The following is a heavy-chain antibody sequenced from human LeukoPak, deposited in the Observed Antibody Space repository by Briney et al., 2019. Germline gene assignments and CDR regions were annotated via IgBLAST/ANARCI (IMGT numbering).Heavy chain of an antibody. D-gene: IGHD6-13*01. CDR1: GYTFTGYD. Sequence: GASVKVSCKASGYTFTGYDINWVRQATGQGLEWMGWMNPNSGNTGYAQKFQGRVTMTRNTSISTAYMELSSLRSEDTAVYYCARASYSSSPVDYWGQGTLVTVSS. CDR3: ARASYSSSPVDY. J-gene: IGHJ4*02. V-gene: IGHV1-8*01. CDR2: MNPNSGNT.